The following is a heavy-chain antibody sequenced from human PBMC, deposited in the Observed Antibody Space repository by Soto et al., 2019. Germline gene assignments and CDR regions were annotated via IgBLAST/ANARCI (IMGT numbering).Heavy chain of an antibody. D-gene: IGHD3-3*01. CDR3: ARVGTYYDFWSGRRNWFDP. CDR1: GFTCSSYW. Sequence: PGGSLRLSCAASGFTCSSYWMHWVRQAPGKGLVWVSRINSDGSSTSYADSVKGRFTISRDNAKNTLYLQMNSLRAEDTAVYYCARVGTYYDFWSGRRNWFDPWGQGTLVTVSS. V-gene: IGHV3-74*01. J-gene: IGHJ5*02. CDR2: INSDGSST.